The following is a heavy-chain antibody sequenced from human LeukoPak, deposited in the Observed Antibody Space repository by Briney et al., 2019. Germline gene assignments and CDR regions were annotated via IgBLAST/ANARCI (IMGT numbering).Heavy chain of an antibody. V-gene: IGHV3-23*01. CDR2: NRDTGRRK. J-gene: IGHJ4*02. D-gene: IGHD3-16*02. CDR1: GYTLRDYA. Sequence: GGSLRLSCAASGYTLRDYAITCVPQAAGRGVEGVSSNRDTGRRKYYTDSVKGRFTISRDDSKKAVYLEMSTLRVEDTAICFCGRHDSFIPFWGQGTLVTVSS. CDR3: GRHDSFIPF.